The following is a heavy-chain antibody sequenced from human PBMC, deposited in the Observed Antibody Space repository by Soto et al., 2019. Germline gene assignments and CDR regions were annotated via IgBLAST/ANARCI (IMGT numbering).Heavy chain of an antibody. D-gene: IGHD1-26*01. CDR1: GFTFSSYW. Sequence: PGGSLRLSCAASGFTFSSYWMHWVRQAPGKGLVWVSGVNWNGGSTGYADSVKGRFTISRDNAKNSLYLQMNSLRAEDTAFYYCVRGASLNFDHWGQGTLVTVSS. CDR3: VRGASLNFDH. V-gene: IGHV3-20*04. J-gene: IGHJ4*02. CDR2: VNWNGGST.